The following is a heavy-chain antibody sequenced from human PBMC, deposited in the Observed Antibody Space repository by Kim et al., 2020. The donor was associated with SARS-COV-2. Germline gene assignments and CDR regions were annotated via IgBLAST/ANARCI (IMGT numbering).Heavy chain of an antibody. CDR2: ST. Sequence: STYYNPSPKSRVTISVDTSNIQFSLKLSSVTAADTAVYYCARVDSSGFDYWGQGTLVTVSS. V-gene: IGHV4-30-2*04. CDR3: ARVDSSGFDY. D-gene: IGHD6-19*01. J-gene: IGHJ4*02.